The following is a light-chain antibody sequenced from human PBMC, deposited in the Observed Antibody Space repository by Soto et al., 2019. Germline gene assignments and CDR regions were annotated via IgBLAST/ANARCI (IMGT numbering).Light chain of an antibody. J-gene: IGKJ3*01. CDR1: QSVSSSY. V-gene: IGKV3-20*01. CDR2: GAS. CDR3: QQYGSSPRFT. Sequence: EIVLTQSPSTLSLSPGERATLSCRASQSVSSSYLAWYQQKPGQAPRLLIYGASSRATGIPDRFSGSGSGTDFTLTTSRLEPEDFAVYYCQQYGSSPRFTFGPGTKVDIK.